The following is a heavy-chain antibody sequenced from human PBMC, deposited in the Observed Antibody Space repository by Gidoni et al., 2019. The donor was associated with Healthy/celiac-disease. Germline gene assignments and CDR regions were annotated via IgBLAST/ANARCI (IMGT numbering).Heavy chain of an antibody. J-gene: IGHJ4*02. D-gene: IGHD4-17*01. V-gene: IGHV3-53*01. CDR1: GFTVSSNY. CDR2: IYSGGST. Sequence: EVQLVESGGGLIQPGGSLRLSCAASGFTVSSNYMSWVRQAPGKGLEWVSVIYSGGSTYYADSVKGRFTISRDNSKNTLYLQMNSLRAEDTAVYYCARERAPSDYGDYGLAYFDYWGQGTLVTVSS. CDR3: ARERAPSDYGDYGLAYFDY.